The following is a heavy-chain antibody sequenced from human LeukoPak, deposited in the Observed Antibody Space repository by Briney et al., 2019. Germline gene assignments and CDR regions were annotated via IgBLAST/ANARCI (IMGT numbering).Heavy chain of an antibody. Sequence: PSETLSLTCAVYGGSFSGYYWSWIRQPPGKGLEWIGEINHSGSTNYNPSLKSRVTISVDTSKSQFSLKLSSVTAADTAVYYCARPLYDSSGYFDYWGQGTLVTVSS. V-gene: IGHV4-34*01. CDR3: ARPLYDSSGYFDY. D-gene: IGHD3-22*01. J-gene: IGHJ4*02. CDR2: INHSGST. CDR1: GGSFSGYY.